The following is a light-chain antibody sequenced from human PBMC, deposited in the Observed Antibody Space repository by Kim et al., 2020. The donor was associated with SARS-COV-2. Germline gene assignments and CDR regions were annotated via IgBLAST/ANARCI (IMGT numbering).Light chain of an antibody. CDR2: RNN. V-gene: IGLV1-47*01. Sequence: QSVLTQPPSASGTPGQRVTISCSGSSSNIGSNYVYWYQQLPGTAPKLLIYRNNQRPSGVPDRFSGSKSGTSASLAISGLRSEDEADYYCAAWGVFGG. J-gene: IGLJ2*01. CDR3: AAWGV. CDR1: SSNIGSNY.